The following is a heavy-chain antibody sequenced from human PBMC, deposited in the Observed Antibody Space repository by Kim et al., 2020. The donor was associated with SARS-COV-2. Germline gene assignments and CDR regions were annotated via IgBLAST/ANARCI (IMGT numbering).Heavy chain of an antibody. Sequence: SETLSLTCAVYGGSFSGYYWSWIRQPPGKGLEWIGEINHSGSTNYNPSLKSRVTISVDTSKNQFSLKLSSVTAADTAVYYCARGGDYYGSGSWRYWGQGTLVTVSS. J-gene: IGHJ4*02. CDR1: GGSFSGYY. D-gene: IGHD3-10*01. CDR3: ARGGDYYGSGSWRY. CDR2: INHSGST. V-gene: IGHV4-34*01.